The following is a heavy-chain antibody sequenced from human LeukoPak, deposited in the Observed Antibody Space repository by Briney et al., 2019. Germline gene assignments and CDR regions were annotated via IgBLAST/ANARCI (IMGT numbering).Heavy chain of an antibody. CDR2: INTDGCST. Sequence: PGGSLRLSCAASGFISSSYGMHWVRQPPGKGLVYIACINTDGCSTSYADSVKGRFTIYRDNAKNTLYLQMNSLRAEDTAVYYCARSRTYGDYGRGLDYWGQGTMVTVSS. J-gene: IGHJ4*02. CDR1: GFISSSYG. CDR3: ARSRTYGDYGRGLDY. V-gene: IGHV3-74*01. D-gene: IGHD4-17*01.